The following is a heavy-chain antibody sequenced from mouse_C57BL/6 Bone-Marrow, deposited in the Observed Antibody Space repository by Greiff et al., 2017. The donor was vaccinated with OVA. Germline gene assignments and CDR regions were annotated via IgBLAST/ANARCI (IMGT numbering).Heavy chain of an antibody. J-gene: IGHJ3*01. CDR2: ISSGSSTI. CDR3: AKGVDGYYSFAY. D-gene: IGHD2-3*01. V-gene: IGHV5-17*01. Sequence: DVMLVESGGGLVKPGGSLKLSCAASGFTFSDYGMHWVRQAPEKGLEWVAYISSGSSTIYYADTVKGRFTISRDNAKNTLFLQMTSLRSEDTAMYYWAKGVDGYYSFAYWGQGTLVTVSA. CDR1: GFTFSDYG.